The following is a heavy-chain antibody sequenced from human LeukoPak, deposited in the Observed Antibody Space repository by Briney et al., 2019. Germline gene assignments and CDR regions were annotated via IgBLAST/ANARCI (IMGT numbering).Heavy chain of an antibody. CDR1: GFTSSVYY. V-gene: IGHV3-11*03. CDR3: ARIAYSYDAFDI. D-gene: IGHD1-26*01. Sequence: GGSLRLSCVASGFTSSVYYMIWIRQAPGKGLEWVSYIIGSGTYTNYADSVKGRFTISRDNAKNSLYLQMNSLRAEDRAVYYCARIAYSYDAFDIWGQGTMVTVSS. J-gene: IGHJ3*02. CDR2: IIGSGTYT.